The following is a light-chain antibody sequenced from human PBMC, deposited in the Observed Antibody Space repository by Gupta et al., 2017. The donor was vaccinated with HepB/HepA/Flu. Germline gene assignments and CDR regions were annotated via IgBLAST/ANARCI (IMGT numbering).Light chain of an antibody. CDR3: QQFENLPYT. CDR2: DAS. J-gene: IGKJ2*01. V-gene: IGKV1-33*01. Sequence: DLQMTQSPSSLSASVGDRVTITCQASQDISNYLNWYQQKPGKAPKLLIYDASNLETGVPSRFSGSGSGTDFTFTISSLHPEDIATYYCQQFENLPYTFGQGTKLEIK. CDR1: QDISNY.